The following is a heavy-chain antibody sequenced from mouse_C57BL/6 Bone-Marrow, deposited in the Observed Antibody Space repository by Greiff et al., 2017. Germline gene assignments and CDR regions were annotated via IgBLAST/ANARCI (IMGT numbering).Heavy chain of an antibody. CDR2: IYPRSGNT. CDR3: ARWAYWENY. D-gene: IGHD4-1*01. Sequence: VQGVESGAELARPGASVKLSCKASGYTFTSYGISWVKQRTGQGLEWIGEIYPRSGNTYYNEKFKGKATLTADKSSSTAYMELRSLTSEDSAVYFCARWAYWENYWGQGTTLTVSA. J-gene: IGHJ2*01. V-gene: IGHV1-81*01. CDR1: GYTFTSYG.